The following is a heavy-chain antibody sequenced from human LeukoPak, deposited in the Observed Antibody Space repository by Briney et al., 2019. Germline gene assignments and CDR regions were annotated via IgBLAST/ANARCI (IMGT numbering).Heavy chain of an antibody. J-gene: IGHJ3*02. Sequence: GGSLRLSCAASGFTFSNAWMSWVRQAPGKGLEWVGRIKSKTDGGTTDYAAPVKGRFTISRDDSKNTLYLQMNSLKTEDTAVYYCARVSMGATYFRAFDIWGQGTMVTVSS. V-gene: IGHV3-15*01. CDR2: IKSKTDGGTT. CDR3: ARVSMGATYFRAFDI. CDR1: GFTFSNAW. D-gene: IGHD1-26*01.